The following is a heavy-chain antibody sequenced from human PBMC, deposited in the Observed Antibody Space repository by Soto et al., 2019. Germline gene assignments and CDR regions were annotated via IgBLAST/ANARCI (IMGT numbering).Heavy chain of an antibody. CDR1: GYTFTTYA. D-gene: IGHD3-10*01. CDR2: INAGNGNT. CDR3: AREAPYLGSGIYGDGMDV. J-gene: IGHJ6*02. Sequence: QVPLVQSGAEVKKPGASVKVSCKASGYTFTTYAIHWVRQAPGQSLGWMGWINAGNGNTKFSQKFQGRVTITMDTSASTAYMELSSLRSEDTAVYYCAREAPYLGSGIYGDGMDVWGQGTTVTVSS. V-gene: IGHV1-3*01.